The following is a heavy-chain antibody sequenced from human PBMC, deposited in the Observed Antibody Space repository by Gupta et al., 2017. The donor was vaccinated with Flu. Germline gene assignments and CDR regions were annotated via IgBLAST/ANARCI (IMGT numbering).Heavy chain of an antibody. J-gene: IGHJ3*02. CDR3: ARGVAFDM. V-gene: IGHV3-7*01. Sequence: VDSVKGRFTISRDNAKNSLSLQMNSLRAEDTAVYYCARGVAFDMWGQGTMVTVS.